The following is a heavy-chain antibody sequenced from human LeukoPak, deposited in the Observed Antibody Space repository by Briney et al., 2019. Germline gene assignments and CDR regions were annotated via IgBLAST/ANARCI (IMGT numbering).Heavy chain of an antibody. CDR2: FGPGDGAT. D-gene: IGHD3-3*01. J-gene: IGHJ4*02. CDR3: MIDYFDWASSRSGNYF. CDR1: GYRLSAVS. V-gene: IGHV1-24*01. Sequence: EASVKLSCKVSGYRLSAVSMHWVRQAPGKGLEWMGGFGPGDGATIYAERFQGRITMTEDTSTDTAYMDLSRLTSEDTAVYYCMIDYFDWASSRSGNYFWGQGTLVTVSS.